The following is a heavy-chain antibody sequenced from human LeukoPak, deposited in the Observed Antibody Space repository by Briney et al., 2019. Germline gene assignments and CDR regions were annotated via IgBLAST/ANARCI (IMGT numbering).Heavy chain of an antibody. CDR2: IYTSGST. D-gene: IGHD6-19*01. V-gene: IGHV4-61*02. Sequence: PSQTLSLTCTLSGGSISIGSYYWSWIRQPAGKGLEWIGRIYTSGSTNYNPSLKSRVTISVDTSKNQFSLKLSSVTAADTAVYYCARVSGIAVAGVAFDIWGQGTMVTVSS. CDR3: ARVSGIAVAGVAFDI. J-gene: IGHJ3*02. CDR1: GGSISIGSYY.